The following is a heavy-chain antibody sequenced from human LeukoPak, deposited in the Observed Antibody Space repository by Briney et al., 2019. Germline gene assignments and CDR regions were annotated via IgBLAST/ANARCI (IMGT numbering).Heavy chain of an antibody. J-gene: IGHJ4*02. CDR1: GFTFSSYA. D-gene: IGHD1-7*01. V-gene: IGHV3-23*01. CDR2: ISGSGGST. Sequence: GGSLRLSCAASGFTFSSYAMSWVRQAPGKGLEWVSAISGSGGSTYYADSVKGRFTISRDNSKNTLYLQMNSLRAEDTAVYYCAKDPCNWNYFTPLFDYWGQGTLVTVSS. CDR3: AKDPCNWNYFTPLFDY.